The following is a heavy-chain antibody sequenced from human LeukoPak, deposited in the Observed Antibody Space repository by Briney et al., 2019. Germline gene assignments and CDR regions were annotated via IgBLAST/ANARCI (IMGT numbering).Heavy chain of an antibody. J-gene: IGHJ4*02. D-gene: IGHD4-23*01. CDR3: ARTAGGNSHFDY. CDR2: INPNSGGT. V-gene: IGHV1-2*06. CDR1: GYTFTGYY. Sequence: VSVKVSCKASGYTFTGYYMHWVRQAPGQGLEWMGRINPNSGGTNYAQKFQGRVTMTRDTSISTAYMELSRLRSDDTAVYYCARTAGGNSHFDYWGQGTLVTVSS.